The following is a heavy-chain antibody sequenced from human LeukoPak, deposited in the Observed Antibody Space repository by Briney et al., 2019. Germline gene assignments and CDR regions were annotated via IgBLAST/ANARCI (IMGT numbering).Heavy chain of an antibody. J-gene: IGHJ3*02. D-gene: IGHD3-10*01. V-gene: IGHV4-38-2*02. Sequence: SETLSLTCTVSGYSISSNYDWGWIRQPPGKGLEWIGSVYHTGRTYYNPSLQSRVTISVDMSKIQFSLKLTSVTAADTAVYYCASGLYGPGSYRAFDIWGQGTMVTVSS. CDR1: GYSISSNYD. CDR3: ASGLYGPGSYRAFDI. CDR2: VYHTGRT.